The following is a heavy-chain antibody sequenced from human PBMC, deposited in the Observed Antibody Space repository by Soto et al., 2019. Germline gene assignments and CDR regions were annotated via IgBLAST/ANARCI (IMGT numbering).Heavy chain of an antibody. J-gene: IGHJ4*02. V-gene: IGHV1-2*02. D-gene: IGHD2-15*01. CDR1: GYTFTGYY. CDR2: INPNSGGT. CDR3: ARDLRRLRGTLTHSDY. Sequence: AAVKVSCKASGYTFTGYYMHWVRQAPGQGLEWMGWINPNSGGTNYAQKFQGRVTMTRDTSISTAYMELSRLRSDDTAVYYCARDLRRLRGTLTHSDYWGQGTMVTVSS.